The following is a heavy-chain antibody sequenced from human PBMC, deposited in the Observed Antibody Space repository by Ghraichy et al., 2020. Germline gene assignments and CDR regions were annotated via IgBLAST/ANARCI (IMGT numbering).Heavy chain of an antibody. D-gene: IGHD2-8*01. CDR2: ISGSSDKT. V-gene: IGHV3-23*01. J-gene: IGHJ4*01. CDR1: GFTFNTHA. CDR3: AKGGRVSEWWHDLDH. Sequence: GGSLRLSCVASGFTFNTHAMTWVRQAPGKGLEWVSVISGSSDKTFHADSVKGRFTVSRDNFKNSVYLQMDSLRAGDTALYFCAKGGRVSEWWHDLDHWGRGTLVTVSS.